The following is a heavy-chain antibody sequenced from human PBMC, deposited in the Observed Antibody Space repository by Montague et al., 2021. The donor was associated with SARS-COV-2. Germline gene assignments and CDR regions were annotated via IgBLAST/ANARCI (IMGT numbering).Heavy chain of an antibody. Sequence: YISYADSVKGRFTISRDNATNSLYLQMSSLRAEDTAVYYCARSSRLKGMDVWGQGTTVTVSS. CDR2: YI. J-gene: IGHJ6*02. CDR3: ARSSRLKGMDV. V-gene: IGHV3-21*01.